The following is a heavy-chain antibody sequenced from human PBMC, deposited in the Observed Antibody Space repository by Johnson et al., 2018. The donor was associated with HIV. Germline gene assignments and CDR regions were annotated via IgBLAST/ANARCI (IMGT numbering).Heavy chain of an antibody. D-gene: IGHD6-6*01. Sequence: QVQLVESGGGLVQPGGSLRLSCAASGFTFSSYGMHWVRQAPGKGLEWVAFIRYDGSNKYYADSVKGRFTISRDNSKNMLYLQMNSLRAEDTAVYYCAKGRARTAARQPRGDAFDIWGQGTMVTVSS. CDR2: IRYDGSNK. CDR3: AKGRARTAARQPRGDAFDI. V-gene: IGHV3-30*02. CDR1: GFTFSSYG. J-gene: IGHJ3*02.